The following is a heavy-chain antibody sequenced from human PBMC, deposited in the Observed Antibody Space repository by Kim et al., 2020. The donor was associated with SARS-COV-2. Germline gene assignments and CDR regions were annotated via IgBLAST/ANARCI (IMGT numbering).Heavy chain of an antibody. CDR1: GFTFSTYW. D-gene: IGHD2-2*01. CDR3: ARGKYCSRTSCYYFDD. Sequence: GGSLRLSCAVSGFTFSTYWMHWVRQAPGKGLVWVSRINSDGSSANYADSVEGRFTISRDHARNTLYLHMNSLRVEDTAVYYCARGKYCSRTSCYYFDDWGQGTLVTVSS. J-gene: IGHJ4*02. CDR2: INSDGSSA. V-gene: IGHV3-74*01.